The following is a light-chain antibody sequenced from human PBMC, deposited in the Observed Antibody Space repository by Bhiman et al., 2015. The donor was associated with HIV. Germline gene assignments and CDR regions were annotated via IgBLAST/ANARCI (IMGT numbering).Light chain of an antibody. J-gene: IGLJ1*01. CDR3: QVWDSSSGHPSYV. Sequence: SYELTQPPSVSVAPGKTASITCGADNIGTISVHWYQQKPGQAPVLVIYYDSDRPSGIPERFSGSNSGNTATLTISGVEAGDEADYYCQVWDSSSGHPSYVFGTGTKVTVL. CDR1: NIGTIS. V-gene: IGLV3-21*04. CDR2: YDS.